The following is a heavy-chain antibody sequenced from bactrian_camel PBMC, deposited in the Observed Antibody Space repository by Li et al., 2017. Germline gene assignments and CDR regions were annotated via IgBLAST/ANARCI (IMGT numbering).Heavy chain of an antibody. CDR3: AAGDFLCDYSDYSRPVGH. CDR1: GDINVMCG. J-gene: IGHJ6*01. CDR2: ISDDGTT. Sequence: HVQLVESGGGSVQAGGSLKLSCALTGDINVMCGMGWDRQAPGKERELVASISDDGTTVYGDSVKGRFTMSKDSAKDTLSLEMNSLKPEDTGMYYCAAGDFLCDYSDYSRPVGHWGQGTQVTVS. V-gene: IGHV3S55*01. D-gene: IGHD4*01.